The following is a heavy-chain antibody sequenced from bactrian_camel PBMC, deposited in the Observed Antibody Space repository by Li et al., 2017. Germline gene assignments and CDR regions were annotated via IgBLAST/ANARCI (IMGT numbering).Heavy chain of an antibody. CDR1: GMIPGRPYC. Sequence: VQLVESGGGSVQAGGSLTLSCVASGMIPGRPYCMAWFRQRPGQEREGVATLLTSDGHAYYADSVKGRFTISQDNANYTVYLQMDNLKPEDTAMYFCAARPTWLGSWCPPSTQTYAYWGQGTQVTVS. CDR2: LLTSDGHA. V-gene: IGHV3S63*01. CDR3: AARPTWLGSWCPPSTQTYAY. D-gene: IGHD3*01. J-gene: IGHJ4*01.